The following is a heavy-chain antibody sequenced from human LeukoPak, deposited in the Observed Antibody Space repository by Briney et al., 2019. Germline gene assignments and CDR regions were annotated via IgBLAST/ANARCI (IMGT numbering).Heavy chain of an antibody. CDR3: AKRSESSAWLFDY. D-gene: IGHD6-19*01. CDR1: GFTFSSYG. J-gene: IGHJ4*02. Sequence: GGSLRLSCAAPGFTFSSYGMHSVRQAPGKGLEWVAAISYDGSNNNYADSVKGRFTISRDNSKNTLYLQMNSLRAEETAVDYCAKRSESSAWLFDYWGQGTLVTVSS. V-gene: IGHV3-30*18. CDR2: ISYDGSNN.